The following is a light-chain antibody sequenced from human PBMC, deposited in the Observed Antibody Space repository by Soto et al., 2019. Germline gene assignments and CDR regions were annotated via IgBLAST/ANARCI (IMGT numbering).Light chain of an antibody. CDR1: QDISNY. V-gene: IGKV1-33*01. CDR3: QQYDNPPTYT. Sequence: DIQMTQSPSSLSASVGDRVTITCQASQDISNYLNWYQQKPGKAPKLLIYDASNLETGVPTRFSGSGSGTEFSFTISSLQPEDIATYYCQQYDNPPTYTFGQGNKLEIK. J-gene: IGKJ2*01. CDR2: DAS.